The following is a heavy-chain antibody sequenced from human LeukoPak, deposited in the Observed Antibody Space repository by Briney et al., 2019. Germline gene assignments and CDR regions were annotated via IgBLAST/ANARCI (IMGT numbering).Heavy chain of an antibody. CDR3: ARGGSSTGFDY. Sequence: ASVKVSCKASGCTFTSYDLSWVRQAPGQGLEWVGWISSYNDKTNYAQKLQGRVTMTTDTSTSTTYMELRSLRSDDTAVYYCARGGSSTGFDYWGQGTLVTVSS. V-gene: IGHV1-18*01. CDR1: GCTFTSYD. CDR2: ISSYNDKT. J-gene: IGHJ4*02. D-gene: IGHD1-26*01.